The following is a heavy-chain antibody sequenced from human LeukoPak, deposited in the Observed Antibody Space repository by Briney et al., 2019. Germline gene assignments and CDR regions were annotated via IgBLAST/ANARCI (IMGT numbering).Heavy chain of an antibody. CDR2: IYYRGST. Sequence: PSETLSLICTVSGGSISTYYWTWIRQPPGKGLEWIGYIYYRGSTNYNPSLKSRVTISVDTSKNQFSLKLTSLTAADTAVYYCAKGGKGFPLGLRFDSWGQGTLVSVSS. J-gene: IGHJ4*02. D-gene: IGHD2-21*01. CDR1: GGSISTYY. V-gene: IGHV4-59*01. CDR3: AKGGKGFPLGLRFDS.